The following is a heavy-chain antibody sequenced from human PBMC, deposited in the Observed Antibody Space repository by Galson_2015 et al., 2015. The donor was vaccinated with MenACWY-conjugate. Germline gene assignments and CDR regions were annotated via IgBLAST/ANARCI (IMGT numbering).Heavy chain of an antibody. CDR3: AAMSVVGATGDAFDI. Sequence: SVKVSCKASGFTFTSSAVQWVRQARGQRLEWIGWIGVGSGNTNYAQKFQERVTITRDMSTSTAYMELSSLRSEDTAVYYCAAMSVVGATGDAFDIWGQGTMVTVSS. CDR2: IGVGSGNT. J-gene: IGHJ3*02. V-gene: IGHV1-58*01. CDR1: GFTFTSSA. D-gene: IGHD1-26*01.